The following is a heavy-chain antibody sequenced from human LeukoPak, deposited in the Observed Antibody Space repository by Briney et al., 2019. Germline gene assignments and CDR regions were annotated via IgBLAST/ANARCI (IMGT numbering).Heavy chain of an antibody. CDR1: GYTFTSSG. D-gene: IGHD3-22*01. CDR3: ARDFSYDSIAQRDY. Sequence: ASVKVSCKASGYTFTSSGISWVRQAPGQGLEWMGWISAYNGNTNYAQKLQGRVTMTTDTSTSTAYMELRSLRSDDTAVYYCARDFSYDSIAQRDYWGQGTLVTVSS. J-gene: IGHJ4*02. CDR2: ISAYNGNT. V-gene: IGHV1-18*01.